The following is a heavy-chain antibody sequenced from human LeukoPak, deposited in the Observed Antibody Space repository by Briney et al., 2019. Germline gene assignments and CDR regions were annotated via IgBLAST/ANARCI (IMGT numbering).Heavy chain of an antibody. D-gene: IGHD1-26*01. CDR2: ISACNGNT. CDR3: ARVRGTYSGSYDAPFDY. J-gene: IGHJ4*02. Sequence: ASVKVSCKASGYTFTGYWMHWVRQAPGQGLEWMGWISACNGNTNYAQKLQGRVTMTTDTSTSKAYMELRSLRSDDTAVYYCARVRGTYSGSYDAPFDYWGQGTLVTVSS. V-gene: IGHV1-18*04. CDR1: GYTFTGYW.